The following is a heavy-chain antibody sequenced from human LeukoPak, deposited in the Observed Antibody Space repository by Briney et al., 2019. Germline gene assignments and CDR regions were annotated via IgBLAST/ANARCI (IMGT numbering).Heavy chain of an antibody. J-gene: IGHJ3*02. D-gene: IGHD3-10*01. CDR3: ARGPWFGELTDAFDI. CDR2: INPNSGGT. Sequence: ASVKVSCKASGYTFTGYYIHWVRQAPGQGLEWMGWINPNSGGTNYAQKFQGRVTLTRDTSISTAYMELSRLRSDDTAVYFCARGPWFGELTDAFDIWGQGTMVTVSS. V-gene: IGHV1-2*02. CDR1: GYTFTGYY.